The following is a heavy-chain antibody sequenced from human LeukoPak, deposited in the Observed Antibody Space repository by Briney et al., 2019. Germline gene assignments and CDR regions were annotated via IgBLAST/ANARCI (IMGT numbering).Heavy chain of an antibody. J-gene: IGHJ4*02. V-gene: IGHV3-23*01. CDR1: GFTFSSYA. D-gene: IGHD1-26*01. CDR3: AKGGTIVGATLDY. Sequence: PGGSLRLSCVGSGFTFSSYAMNWVRQAPGKGLEWVSVISGSCVATYYANSVRGRFTISRDNSKNTLYLQMNSLRAEDTAVYYCAKGGTIVGATLDYWGQGTLVTVSS. CDR2: ISGSCVAT.